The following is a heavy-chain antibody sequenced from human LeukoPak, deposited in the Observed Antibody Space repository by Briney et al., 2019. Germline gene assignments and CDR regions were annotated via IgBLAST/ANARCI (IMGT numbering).Heavy chain of an antibody. Sequence: ASVKVSCKVSGYTLTELSMHWVRQAPGKGLEWMGGSDPEDGETIYAQKFQGRVTMTEDTSTDTAYMELSSLRSEDTAVYYCATAEIQLWLPVYWGQGTLVTVSS. CDR1: GYTLTELS. CDR2: SDPEDGET. V-gene: IGHV1-24*01. J-gene: IGHJ4*02. CDR3: ATAEIQLWLPVY. D-gene: IGHD5-18*01.